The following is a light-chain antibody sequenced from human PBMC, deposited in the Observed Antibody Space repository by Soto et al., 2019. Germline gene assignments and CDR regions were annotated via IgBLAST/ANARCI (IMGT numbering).Light chain of an antibody. CDR3: SSYTTSSPCV. Sequence: QSALTQPASLSGSPGQSITISCTGTSSDVGGYKYVSWYQQYPGKAPKLMMYEVSNRPSGVSNRFSGSKSGNTASLTISGLQAEDEADYYCSSYTTSSPCVFGTGTKLTVL. CDR2: EVS. J-gene: IGLJ1*01. CDR1: SSDVGGYKY. V-gene: IGLV2-14*01.